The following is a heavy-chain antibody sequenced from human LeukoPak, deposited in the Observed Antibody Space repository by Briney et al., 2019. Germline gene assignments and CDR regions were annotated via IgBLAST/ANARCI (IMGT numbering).Heavy chain of an antibody. D-gene: IGHD3-22*01. CDR2: ISGSGGRT. V-gene: IGHV3-23*01. Sequence: PGGSLRLSCAASRFTFSSYAMSWVRQAPGKGLEWVSAISGSGGRTYYADSVKGRFTISRDNSKNTLYLRMNSLRAEDTAVYYCAKERDSSGRNYFDYWGQGTLVTVSS. J-gene: IGHJ4*02. CDR1: RFTFSSYA. CDR3: AKERDSSGRNYFDY.